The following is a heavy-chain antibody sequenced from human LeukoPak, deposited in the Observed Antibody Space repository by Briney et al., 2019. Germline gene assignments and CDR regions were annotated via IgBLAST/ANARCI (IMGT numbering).Heavy chain of an antibody. J-gene: IGHJ4*02. CDR1: GYTLNSYG. Sequence: ASVKVSCKASGYTLNSYGMNWVRQAPGQGLEWMGWINTYNGNTDYAQKLQGRVTMTTDTSTSTAYMELRSLRSDDTAVYYCARYSGSYLVDYWGQGTLVTVSS. V-gene: IGHV1-18*01. CDR2: INTYNGNT. D-gene: IGHD1-26*01. CDR3: ARYSGSYLVDY.